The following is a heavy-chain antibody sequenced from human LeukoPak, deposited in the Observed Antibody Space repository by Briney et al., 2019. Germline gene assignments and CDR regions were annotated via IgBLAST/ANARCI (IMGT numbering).Heavy chain of an antibody. V-gene: IGHV4-61*01. CDR2: IYYTGTT. J-gene: IGHJ4*02. D-gene: IGHD3-16*01. CDR3: ASGYDYAQS. Sequence: PSETLSLTCTVSGGSVNSGSYYWSWIRQPPGKGLEWIGYIYYTGTTNFNPSLKSRVTISVDTSRNQFSLKMTSVTAAYTAVYFCASGYDYAQSWGQGTLVTVSS. CDR1: GGSVNSGSYY.